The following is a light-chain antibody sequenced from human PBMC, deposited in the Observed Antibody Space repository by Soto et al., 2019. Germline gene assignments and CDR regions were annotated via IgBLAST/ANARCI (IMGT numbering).Light chain of an antibody. Sequence: DIQMTQSPSTLSASVGDRVTITCRASQSISTSLAWYQQKPGEAPKVLIYKASSLESGVPSRFSGSGSGTEFTLTISSLQPDDFATYYCQHCDSYWTFGQGTKVEIK. J-gene: IGKJ1*01. V-gene: IGKV1-5*03. CDR2: KAS. CDR3: QHCDSYWT. CDR1: QSISTS.